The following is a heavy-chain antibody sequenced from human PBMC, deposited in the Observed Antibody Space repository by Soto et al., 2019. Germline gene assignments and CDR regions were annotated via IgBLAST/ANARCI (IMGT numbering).Heavy chain of an antibody. D-gene: IGHD3-9*01. CDR3: ARASFDWLALDY. CDR2: IYHSGST. Sequence: SETLSLTCAVSSGSISSSNWWSWVRQPPGKGLEWSGEIYHSGSTNYNPSLKSRVTISVDKSKNQFSLKLSSVTAADTAVYYCARASFDWLALDYWGQGTLVTVSS. V-gene: IGHV4-4*02. J-gene: IGHJ4*02. CDR1: SGSISSSNW.